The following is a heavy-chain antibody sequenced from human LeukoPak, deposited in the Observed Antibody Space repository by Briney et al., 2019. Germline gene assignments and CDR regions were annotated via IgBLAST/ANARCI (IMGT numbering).Heavy chain of an antibody. J-gene: IGHJ4*02. CDR2: IYYGGST. D-gene: IGHD6-13*01. V-gene: IGHV4-39*01. CDR3: ARRGQQPTLDY. Sequence: SETLSLTCTVSGGSISSDDYYWVWIRQPPGKGLEWIGSIYYGGSTSYNPSIKSRLTISVDTSKNQFSLRMTSVTASDTAVYYCARRGQQPTLDYWGQGTLVTVSS. CDR1: GGSISSDDYY.